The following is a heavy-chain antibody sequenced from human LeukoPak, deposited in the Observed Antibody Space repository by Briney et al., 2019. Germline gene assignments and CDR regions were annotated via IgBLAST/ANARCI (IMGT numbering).Heavy chain of an antibody. CDR2: ISHSGST. CDR3: ARGRSWLESILNWFDP. V-gene: IGHV4-34*01. D-gene: IGHD6-19*01. J-gene: IGHJ5*02. Sequence: SETLSLTCAVYGGSFSGYYWSWIRQPPGKGLEWIGEISHSGSTNYNPSLKSRVTISVDTSKNQFSLKLSSVTAADTAVYYCARGRSWLESILNWFDPWGQGTLVTVSS. CDR1: GGSFSGYY.